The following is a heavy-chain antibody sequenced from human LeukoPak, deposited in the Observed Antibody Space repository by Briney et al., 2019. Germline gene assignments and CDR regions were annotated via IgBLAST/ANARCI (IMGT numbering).Heavy chain of an antibody. CDR1: GFTFSSYW. J-gene: IGHJ4*02. V-gene: IGHV3-7*01. Sequence: GTSLRLSCAVSGFTFSSYWMSWVRQAPGKGLEWVANIKQDGSEKYYVDSVKGRFTISRDNAKNSLYLQMNSLRAEDTAVYYCARSRITMVRGPFDYWGQGTLVTVSS. CDR3: ARSRITMVRGPFDY. D-gene: IGHD3-10*01. CDR2: IKQDGSEK.